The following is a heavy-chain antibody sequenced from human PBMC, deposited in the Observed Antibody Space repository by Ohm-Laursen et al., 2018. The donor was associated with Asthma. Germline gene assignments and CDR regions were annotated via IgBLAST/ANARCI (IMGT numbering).Heavy chain of an antibody. J-gene: IGHJ4*02. D-gene: IGHD1-26*01. CDR2: ISYDGSKR. CDR1: GFTFSSYG. V-gene: IGHV3-30*18. Sequence: SLRLSCAASGFTFSSYGMHWVRQAPGKGLEWVAVISYDGSKRFYPDSVKGRFTISRDNSKNTLYLQMNSLRAEDTAVYYCAKDNDLGATMGGWGQGTLVTVSS. CDR3: AKDNDLGATMGG.